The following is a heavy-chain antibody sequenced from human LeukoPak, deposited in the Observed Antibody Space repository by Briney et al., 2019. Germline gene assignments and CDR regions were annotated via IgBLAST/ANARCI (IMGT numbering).Heavy chain of an antibody. Sequence: SETLSLTCTVSGGSISSYYWSRIRQPPGKGLEWIGYIYYSGSTNYNPSLKSRVTISVDTSKNQFSLKLSSVTAADTAVYYCARDRLGIAVEFDYWGQGTLVTVSS. CDR3: ARDRLGIAVEFDY. CDR1: GGSISSYY. V-gene: IGHV4-59*01. J-gene: IGHJ4*02. CDR2: IYYSGST. D-gene: IGHD6-19*01.